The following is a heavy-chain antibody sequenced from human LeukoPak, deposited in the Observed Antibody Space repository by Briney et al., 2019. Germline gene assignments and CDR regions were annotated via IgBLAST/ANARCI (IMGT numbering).Heavy chain of an antibody. J-gene: IGHJ4*02. CDR3: ASPVYYYDSSGYVPHHFDY. CDR1: GGTFSSYA. Sequence: WASVKVSCKASGGTFSSYAISWVRQAPGQGLEWMGGIIPIFGTANYAQKFQGRVTITADKSTSTAYMELSSLRSEDTAVYYCASPVYYYDSSGYVPHHFDYWGQGTLVTVSS. D-gene: IGHD3-22*01. CDR2: IIPIFGTA. V-gene: IGHV1-69*06.